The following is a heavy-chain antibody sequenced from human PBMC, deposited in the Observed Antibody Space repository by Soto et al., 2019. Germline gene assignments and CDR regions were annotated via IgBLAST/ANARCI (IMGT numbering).Heavy chain of an antibody. CDR3: ARERTRGSYIDY. V-gene: IGHV1-24*01. D-gene: IGHD1-26*01. J-gene: IGHJ4*02. Sequence: ASVKVSCKISGHTLTELSIHWVRQAPGKGLEWMGGFDPEGGEAIYAQKWHGRVTVTEDTVTDTAYMELSGLNSDDTAVYYCARERTRGSYIDYWGQGTLVTVSS. CDR2: FDPEGGEA. CDR1: GHTLTELS.